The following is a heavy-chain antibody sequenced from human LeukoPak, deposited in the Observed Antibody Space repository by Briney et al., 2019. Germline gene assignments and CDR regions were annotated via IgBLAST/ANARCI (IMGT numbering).Heavy chain of an antibody. J-gene: IGHJ4*02. CDR3: ASGRWNYYDSSGFQKGDY. Sequence: ASVKVSCKVSGYTLTELSMHWVRQAPGKGLEWMGGFDPEDGETIYAQKFQGRVTITADKSTSTAYMELSSLRSEDTAVYYCASGRWNYYDSSGFQKGDYWGQGTLVTVSS. CDR1: GYTLTELS. V-gene: IGHV1-24*01. D-gene: IGHD3-22*01. CDR2: FDPEDGET.